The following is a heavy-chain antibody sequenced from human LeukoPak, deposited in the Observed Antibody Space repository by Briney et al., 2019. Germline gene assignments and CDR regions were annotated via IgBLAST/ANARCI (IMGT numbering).Heavy chain of an antibody. CDR1: GYTFTSYV. Sequence: ASVKVSCKASGYTFTSYVINWVRQATGQGLEWMGWMNPNSGNTGYAQKFQGRVTMTRNTSISTAYMELSSLRSEDTAVYYCASGSGGMSAFDYWGQGTLVTVSS. CDR3: ASGSGGMSAFDY. V-gene: IGHV1-8*01. CDR2: MNPNSGNT. D-gene: IGHD2-15*01. J-gene: IGHJ4*02.